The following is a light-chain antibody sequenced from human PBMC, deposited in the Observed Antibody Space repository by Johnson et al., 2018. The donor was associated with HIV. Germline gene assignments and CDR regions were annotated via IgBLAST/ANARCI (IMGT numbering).Light chain of an antibody. CDR3: GAWDTSLSAGGV. CDR1: SSNIGNNH. V-gene: IGLV1-51*02. J-gene: IGLJ1*01. CDR2: KNN. Sequence: QSVLTQPPSVSAAPGQKVTISCSGSSSNIGNNHVSWYQQFPGAAPKLLIFKNNERPSGIPDRFSGSKSGTSATLGITGLQTGDEADYYCGAWDTSLSAGGVFGTGTKVTVL.